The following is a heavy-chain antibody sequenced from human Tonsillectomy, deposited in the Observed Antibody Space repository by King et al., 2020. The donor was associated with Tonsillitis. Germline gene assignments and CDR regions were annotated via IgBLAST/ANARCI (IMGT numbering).Heavy chain of an antibody. J-gene: IGHJ4*02. CDR1: GFTFNDAW. CDR3: TTLGYSYPFDY. V-gene: IGHV3-15*07. D-gene: IGHD5-18*01. Sequence: VQLVESGGGLVKPGGSLRLSCAASGFTFNDAWMNWVRQAPGKGLEWVGRIKSKIDGGTTDYDAPMKGRFTISRDDSKNTFYLQMNSLKIEDTAVYFCTTLGYSYPFDYWGQGTLVTVSS. CDR2: IKSKIDGGTT.